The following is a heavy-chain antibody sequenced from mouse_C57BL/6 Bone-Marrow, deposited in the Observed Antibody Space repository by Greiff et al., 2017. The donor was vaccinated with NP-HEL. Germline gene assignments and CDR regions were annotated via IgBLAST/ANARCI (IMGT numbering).Heavy chain of an antibody. D-gene: IGHD1-1*01. CDR2: ISSGGSYT. CDR1: GFTFSSYG. V-gene: IGHV5-6*01. J-gene: IGHJ2*01. Sequence: EVQGVESGGDLVKPGGSLKLSCAASGFTFSSYGMSWVRQTPDKRLEWVATISSGGSYTYYPDSVKGRFTISRDNAKNTLYLQMSSLKSEDTAMYYCARQPLLFITTVVADYWGQGTTLTVSS. CDR3: ARQPLLFITTVVADY.